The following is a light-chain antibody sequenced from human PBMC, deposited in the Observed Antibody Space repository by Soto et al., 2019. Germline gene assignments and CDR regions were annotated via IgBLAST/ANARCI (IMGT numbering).Light chain of an antibody. CDR2: DAS. CDR1: QSVGTY. V-gene: IGKV3-11*01. Sequence: EIVLTQSPATLSLSAGERATLSCRASQSVGTYLAWYQQKSGQAPRLLIYDASNRATGIPARFSGSGSGTVFTLSSSSLAPEDFAVYYCQQRSTWPLTFGGGTKVEI. J-gene: IGKJ4*01. CDR3: QQRSTWPLT.